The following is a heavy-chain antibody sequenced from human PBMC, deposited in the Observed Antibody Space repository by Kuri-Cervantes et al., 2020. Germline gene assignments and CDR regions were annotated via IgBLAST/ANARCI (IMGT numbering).Heavy chain of an antibody. CDR3: ARASITMIEGYYFDY. J-gene: IGHJ4*02. CDR1: GGSISSGDYY. V-gene: IGHV4-30-4*01. D-gene: IGHD3-22*01. Sequence: LSCTVSGGSISSGDYYWSWIRQPPGKGLEWIGYIYYSGSTYYNPSPKSRVTISVDTSKNQFSLKLSSVTAADTAVYYCARASITMIEGYYFDYWGQGTLVTVSS. CDR2: IYYSGST.